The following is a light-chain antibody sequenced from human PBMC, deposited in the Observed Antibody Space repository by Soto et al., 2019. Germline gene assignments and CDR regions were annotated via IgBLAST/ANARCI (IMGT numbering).Light chain of an antibody. Sequence: SVLTQPPSASGTPGQRGTSSSSGSSSNIGSKTGNGYQQRPGTAPKILIYSKNPRPSGVPDRFSGSKSGTSAYLAISRLPSEDEADYYCAACDDSLHGYVFGPGTKVPV. J-gene: IGLJ1*01. CDR1: SSNIGSKT. CDR2: SKN. CDR3: AACDDSLHGYV. V-gene: IGLV1-44*01.